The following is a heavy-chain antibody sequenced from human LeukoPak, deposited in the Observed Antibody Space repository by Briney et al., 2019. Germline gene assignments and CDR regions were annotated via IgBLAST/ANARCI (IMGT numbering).Heavy chain of an antibody. Sequence: PSETLSLTCTVSGGSISSSSYSWGWIRQPPGKGLEWIGSIYYSGSTYYNPSLKSRVTISVDTSKNQLSLKLSSVTAADTAVYYCARGVEYSSSWYASYFDYWGQGTLVTVSS. J-gene: IGHJ4*02. CDR2: IYYSGST. D-gene: IGHD6-13*01. CDR3: ARGVEYSSSWYASYFDY. CDR1: GGSISSSSYS. V-gene: IGHV4-39*07.